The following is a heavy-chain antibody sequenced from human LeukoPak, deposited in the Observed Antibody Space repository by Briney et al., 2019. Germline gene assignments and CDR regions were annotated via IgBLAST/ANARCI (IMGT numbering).Heavy chain of an antibody. CDR3: ARDAGGTYSLAFHL. V-gene: IGHV3-53*01. Sequence: GSSLRLSCAASGFSVLSNYMNWVRQAPGKGLEWVSVIYRSGSANYIDSVKGRFTISRDNYKNTLYLQMTSLRAEDTAVYYCARDAGGTYSLAFHLWGQGTMVTVSS. CDR2: IYRSGSA. CDR1: GFSVLSNY. J-gene: IGHJ3*01. D-gene: IGHD1-26*01.